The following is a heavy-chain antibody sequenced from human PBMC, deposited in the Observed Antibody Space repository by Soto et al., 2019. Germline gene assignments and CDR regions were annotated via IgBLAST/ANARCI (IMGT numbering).Heavy chain of an antibody. Sequence: EVQLLESGGGLIQPGGSLRLSCAASGFTFSSYAMTWVRQAPGKGLEWVSTLTGSGDSTFYADSVKGRFTISRDNSNNTLFLQMSNLRAEDTAVYYCAKRLLATHSRRLDYWGHGTLVTVSS. CDR1: GFTFSSYA. CDR3: AKRLLATHSRRLDY. J-gene: IGHJ4*01. D-gene: IGHD2-15*01. CDR2: LTGSGDST. V-gene: IGHV3-23*01.